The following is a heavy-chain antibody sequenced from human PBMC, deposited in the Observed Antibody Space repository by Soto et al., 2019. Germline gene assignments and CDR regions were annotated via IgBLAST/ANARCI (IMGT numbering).Heavy chain of an antibody. CDR2: IKQDGSEK. J-gene: IGHJ4*02. CDR1: GFTFSNFW. Sequence: PGGSLRLSCAASGFTFSNFWMSWVRQAPGKGLEWVANIKQDGSEKYYVDSVKGRFTISRDNAENSLYLQMNSLRAEDSAVYYCARDAVVIAAGSDYWGQGTLVTVSS. V-gene: IGHV3-7*01. CDR3: ARDAVVIAAGSDY. D-gene: IGHD6-13*01.